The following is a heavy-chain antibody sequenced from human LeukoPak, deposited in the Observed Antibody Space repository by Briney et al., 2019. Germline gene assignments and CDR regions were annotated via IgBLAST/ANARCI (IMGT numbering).Heavy chain of an antibody. J-gene: IGHJ4*02. Sequence: PSETLSLTCTVSGGSISSSSYYWGWIRQPPGKGLEWIGSIYYSGSTYYNPSLKSRVTISVDTSKNQFSLKLSSVTAADTAVYYCARVPGIAVAGTLYWGQGTLVTVSS. D-gene: IGHD6-19*01. CDR2: IYYSGST. CDR1: GGSISSSSYY. V-gene: IGHV4-39*07. CDR3: ARVPGIAVAGTLY.